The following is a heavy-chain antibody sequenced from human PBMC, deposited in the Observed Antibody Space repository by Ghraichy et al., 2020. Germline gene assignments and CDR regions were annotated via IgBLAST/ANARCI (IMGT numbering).Heavy chain of an antibody. CDR2: ISSGSTYT. D-gene: IGHD3-3*01. Sequence: LSLTCAASGFTFSDYHMSWFRQAPGKGLEWVSYISSGSTYTNYPDSVKARFTISRDNAKNSLFLQLNSLRAEDTAVYYCAGSGYHNGVIDIWGQGTMVTVSS. V-gene: IGHV3-11*06. CDR3: AGSGYHNGVIDI. J-gene: IGHJ3*02. CDR1: GFTFSDYH.